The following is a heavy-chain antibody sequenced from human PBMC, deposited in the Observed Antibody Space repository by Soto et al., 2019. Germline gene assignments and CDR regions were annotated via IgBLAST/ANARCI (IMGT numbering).Heavy chain of an antibody. J-gene: IGHJ4*02. D-gene: IGHD4-17*01. CDR3: AKDPWRAVTTLGGVDY. CDR1: GFTFSTYA. Sequence: GGSLRLSCAASGFTFSTYAMHWVRQAPGKGLEWVAFISYGGSSKYYADSVKGRFTISRDNSKNTLYLQMNSLRVEDAAVYYCAKDPWRAVTTLGGVDYWGQGTLVTVSS. V-gene: IGHV3-30*18. CDR2: ISYGGSSK.